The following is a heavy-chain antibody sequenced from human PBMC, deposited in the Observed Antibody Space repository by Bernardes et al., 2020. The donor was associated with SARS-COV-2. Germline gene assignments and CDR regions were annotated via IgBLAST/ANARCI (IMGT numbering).Heavy chain of an antibody. D-gene: IGHD3-10*01. Sequence: SETLSLTCAVYGGSFSGYYWSWIRQSPGKGLEWIGEINHSGSTNYNPSLKSRVTISEDTSKNQFSLKLTSVTAADTAVYYCARGQFDYYGSGSYYLDYWGQGTLVTVSS. J-gene: IGHJ4*02. CDR3: ARGQFDYYGSGSYYLDY. CDR2: INHSGST. V-gene: IGHV4-34*01. CDR1: GGSFSGYY.